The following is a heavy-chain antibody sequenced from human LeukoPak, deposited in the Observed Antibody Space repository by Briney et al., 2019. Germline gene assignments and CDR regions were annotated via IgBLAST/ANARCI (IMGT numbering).Heavy chain of an antibody. D-gene: IGHD5-18*01. CDR1: GYTFTGYY. CDR3: ARDLTLQETAYDAFDI. V-gene: IGHV1-2*02. J-gene: IGHJ3*02. Sequence: GASVKVSCKASGYTFTGYYMHWVRQSPGQGLEWMGWINPNSGGTNYAQKFQGTVTMTRDTSISTAYMELSRLRSDDTAVYYCARDLTLQETAYDAFDIWGQGTMVTVSS. CDR2: INPNSGGT.